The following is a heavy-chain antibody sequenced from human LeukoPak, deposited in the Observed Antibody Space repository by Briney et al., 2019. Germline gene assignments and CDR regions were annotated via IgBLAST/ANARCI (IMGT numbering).Heavy chain of an antibody. CDR3: ARLYSGSKRGDFDY. CDR1: GFTFSSYW. CDR2: IKQDGSEI. D-gene: IGHD1-26*01. J-gene: IGHJ4*02. Sequence: GGSLRLSCAASGFTFSSYWMSWVRQAPGKGLEWVANIKQDGSEIYYVDSVKGRFTISRDNAKNSLYLKMNSLRAEDTAVYYCARLYSGSKRGDFDYWGQGTLVTVSS. V-gene: IGHV3-7*01.